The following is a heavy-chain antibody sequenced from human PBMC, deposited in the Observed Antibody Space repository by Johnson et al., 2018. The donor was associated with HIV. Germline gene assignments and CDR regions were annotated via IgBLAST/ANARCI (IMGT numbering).Heavy chain of an antibody. CDR1: GFTFSSYA. Sequence: QVQLVQSWGGVVQPGRSLRLSCAASGFTFSSYAMHWVRQAPGKGLEWVAVISYDGSNKYYADSVKGRFTISRDNSKNTLYLQMNSLRAEDTAVYYCARGGAGTRRTAKAFDIWGQGTMVTVSS. CDR2: ISYDGSNK. D-gene: IGHD1-14*01. J-gene: IGHJ3*02. CDR3: ARGGAGTRRTAKAFDI. V-gene: IGHV3-30-3*01.